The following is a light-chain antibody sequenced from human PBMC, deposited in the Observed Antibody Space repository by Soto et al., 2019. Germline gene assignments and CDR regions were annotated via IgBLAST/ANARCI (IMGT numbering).Light chain of an antibody. CDR2: GAS. CDR1: QSINNRY. J-gene: IGKJ3*01. Sequence: EIVLTQSPGTLSLSPGERATLSCRASQSINNRYLAWYQQKPGQAPRLLIYGASSRATGSPDRFSGSGSGTAFSLTISRLEPEDFAVYYCQQFGSSPGFTFGPGTKVDMK. V-gene: IGKV3-20*01. CDR3: QQFGSSPGFT.